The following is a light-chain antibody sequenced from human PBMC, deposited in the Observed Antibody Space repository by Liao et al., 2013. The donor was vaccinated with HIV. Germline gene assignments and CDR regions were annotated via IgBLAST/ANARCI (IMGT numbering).Light chain of an antibody. J-gene: IGLJ2*01. CDR1: NIGSKS. CDR2: YDS. CDR3: QAWDSSTAV. V-gene: IGLV3-21*01. Sequence: SYELTQPPSVSVAPGKTANITCGGNNIGSKSVHWYQQRPGQAPVLVIYYDSDRPSGIPERFSGSNSGNTATLTISGTQAMDEADYYCQAWDSSTAVFGGGTKLTVL.